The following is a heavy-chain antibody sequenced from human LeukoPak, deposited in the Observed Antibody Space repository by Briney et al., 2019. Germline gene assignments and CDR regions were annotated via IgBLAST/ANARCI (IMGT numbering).Heavy chain of an antibody. CDR2: IYYSGST. CDR1: GGSISSGGYY. D-gene: IGHD1-26*01. V-gene: IGHV4-31*03. CDR3: AKAGVGAAPDRDY. J-gene: IGHJ4*02. Sequence: SETLSLTCTVSGGSISSGGYYWSWIRQHPGKGLEWIGYIYYSGSTYYNPSLKSRVTISVDTSKNQFSLKLSSVTAADTAVYYCAKAGVGAAPDRDYWGQGTLVTVSS.